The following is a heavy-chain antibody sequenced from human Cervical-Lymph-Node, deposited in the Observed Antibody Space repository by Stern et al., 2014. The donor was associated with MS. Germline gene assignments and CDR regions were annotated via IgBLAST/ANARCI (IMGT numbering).Heavy chain of an antibody. V-gene: IGHV1-24*01. J-gene: IGHJ6*02. Sequence: QVQLVESGAEVKKPGASVKVSCKVSGYTLTELSMHWVRQAHGKGLERMGGFDPEDGETIYAQKFQGRVTMTEDTSTDTAYMELSSLRSEDTAVYYCATDRDDFRSGYSAPTKGYGLDVWGQGTTVTVTS. CDR3: ATDRDDFRSGYSAPTKGYGLDV. CDR1: GYTLTELS. CDR2: FDPEDGET. D-gene: IGHD3-3*01.